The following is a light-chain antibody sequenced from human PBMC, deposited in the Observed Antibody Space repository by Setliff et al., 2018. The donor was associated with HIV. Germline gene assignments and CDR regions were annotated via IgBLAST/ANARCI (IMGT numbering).Light chain of an antibody. CDR2: EVN. Sequence: QSALTQPASVSGSHGQSITISCTETNSDVGSYNFVSWYQLHPGKAPKLMIYEVNNRPSGVSNRFSGSKSGNTASLTISGLQAEDEADYYCCSYAGDTAFYVFGIGTKV. CDR3: CSYAGDTAFYV. CDR1: NSDVGSYNF. J-gene: IGLJ1*01. V-gene: IGLV2-23*02.